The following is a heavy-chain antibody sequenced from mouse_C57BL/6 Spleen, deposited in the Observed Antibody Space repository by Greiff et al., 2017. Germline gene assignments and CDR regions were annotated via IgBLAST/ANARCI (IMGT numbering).Heavy chain of an antibody. CDR2: IYPGDGDT. CDR3: ARSLYHAMDY. V-gene: IGHV1-82*01. J-gene: IGHJ4*01. Sequence: QVQLQQSGPELVKPGASVKISCKASGYAFSSSWMNWVKQRPGKGLEWIGRIYPGDGDTNYNGKFKGKATLTADKSSSTAYMQLSSLTSEDSAVYFCARSLYHAMDYWGQGTSVTVSS. CDR1: GYAFSSSW.